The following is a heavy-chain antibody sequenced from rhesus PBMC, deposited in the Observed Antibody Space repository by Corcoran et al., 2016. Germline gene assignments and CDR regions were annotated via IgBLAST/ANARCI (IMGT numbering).Heavy chain of an antibody. CDR3: ARDFSMAAATPFDY. CDR2: IYGSVGNT. J-gene: IGHJ4*01. V-gene: IGHV4-160*01. CDR1: GGSISSNY. Sequence: QVQLQESGPGLVKPSETLSLTCAVSGGSISSNYWSWIRQAPGKGLEWIGRIYGSVGNTASNPSLKFRVPISTDTSKNQFSLKLSSVTAADTAVYYCARDFSMAAATPFDYWGQGVLVTVSS. D-gene: IGHD6-43*01.